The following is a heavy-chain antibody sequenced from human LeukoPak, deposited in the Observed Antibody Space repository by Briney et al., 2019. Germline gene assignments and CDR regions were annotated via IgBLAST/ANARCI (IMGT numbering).Heavy chain of an antibody. CDR3: ARSGTMTTVVNSY. J-gene: IGHJ4*02. D-gene: IGHD4-23*01. CDR1: GFTFSDYY. CDR2: ISSSGSTI. V-gene: IGHV3-11*01. Sequence: GGSLRLSCAASGFTFSDYYMSWLRQAPGKGLEWVSYISSSGSTIYYADSVKGRFTISRDNAKNSLYLQMNSLRAEDTAVYYCARSGTMTTVVNSYWGQGTLVTVSS.